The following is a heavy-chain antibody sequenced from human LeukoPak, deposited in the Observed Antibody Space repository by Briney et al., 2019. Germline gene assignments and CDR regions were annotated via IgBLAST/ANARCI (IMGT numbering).Heavy chain of an antibody. D-gene: IGHD4-11*01. J-gene: IGHJ4*02. Sequence: GGSLRLSCAASGFTFSSYAMRWVRQAPGKGVVWVSGISGSGGSTYYADSVKGRFTISRDNSKNTLYLQMNSLRAEDTAVYYCAKTTVTGNSFDYWGQGTLVTVSS. CDR2: ISGSGGST. CDR3: AKTTVTGNSFDY. V-gene: IGHV3-23*01. CDR1: GFTFSSYA.